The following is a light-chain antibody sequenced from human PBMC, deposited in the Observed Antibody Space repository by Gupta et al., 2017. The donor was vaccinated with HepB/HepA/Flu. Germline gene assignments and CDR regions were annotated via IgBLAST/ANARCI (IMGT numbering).Light chain of an antibody. J-gene: IGLJ2*01. CDR2: EVN. Sequence: QSALTQPPSASGSPGQSVTISCTGTSSYVGGYNFVSWYQQHPGKAPKLMIYEVNKRPSGVPDGFSGSKSGNTASLTVSGLQAEDEADYYCCAFAGGNRVFGGGTKLT. V-gene: IGLV2-8*01. CDR1: SSYVGGYNF. CDR3: CAFAGGNRV.